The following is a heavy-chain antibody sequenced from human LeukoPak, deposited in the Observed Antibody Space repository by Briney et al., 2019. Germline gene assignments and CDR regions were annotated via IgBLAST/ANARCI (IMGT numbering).Heavy chain of an antibody. CDR2: TYYSGST. D-gene: IGHD4-17*01. J-gene: IGHJ4*02. V-gene: IGHV4-59*01. CDR1: GGSISNYY. Sequence: PSETLSLTCTVSGGSISNYYWSWIRHPPGKGLEWIGYTYYSGSTNYNPSLRSRVTISMDTSKNQFSLKLSSVTAADTAVYYCATERDYGDFILWGQGTLVTVSS. CDR3: ATERDYGDFIL.